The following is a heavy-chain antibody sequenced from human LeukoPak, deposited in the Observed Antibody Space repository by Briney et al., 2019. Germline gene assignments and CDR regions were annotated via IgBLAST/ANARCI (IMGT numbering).Heavy chain of an antibody. CDR3: ARGVDRRRMGYGVDY. CDR1: GGSVSDYY. J-gene: IGHJ4*02. V-gene: IGHV4-59*02. Sequence: PSETLSLTCTISGGSVSDYYWSWIRQSPGKGLEWIGYIYHTGSTSYSPSLKSRVTISADTSQNQFSLKLSSVTAADTAVYYCARGVDRRRMGYGVDYWGQGTLVTVSS. CDR2: IYHTGST. D-gene: IGHD2-8*01.